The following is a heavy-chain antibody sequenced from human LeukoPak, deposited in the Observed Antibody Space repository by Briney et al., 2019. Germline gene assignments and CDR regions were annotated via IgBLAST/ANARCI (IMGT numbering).Heavy chain of an antibody. CDR2: ITHSGST. Sequence: SETLSLTCAVYGGSFSGYYWSWIRQPPGKGLEWIGEITHSGSTNYNPSLKSRVTISVDTSKNQFSLKLSSVTAADTAVYYCARIFRSGYVMYFDYWGQGTLVTVSS. J-gene: IGHJ4*02. CDR1: GGSFSGYY. V-gene: IGHV4-34*01. D-gene: IGHD5-12*01. CDR3: ARIFRSGYVMYFDY.